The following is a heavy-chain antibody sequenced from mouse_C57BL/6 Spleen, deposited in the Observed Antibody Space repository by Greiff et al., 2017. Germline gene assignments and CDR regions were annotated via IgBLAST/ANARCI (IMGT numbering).Heavy chain of an antibody. CDR1: GYTFTSYW. CDR3: ARSNDAHTLGMDY. CDR2: IDPSDSYT. Sequence: QVQLQQPGAELVRPGTSVKLSCKASGYTFTSYWMHWVKQRPGQGLEWIGVIDPSDSYTNYNQKFKGKATLTVDTSSSTAYMQLSSLTSEDSAVYYCARSNDAHTLGMDYWGQGTSVTVSS. J-gene: IGHJ4*01. D-gene: IGHD2-3*01. V-gene: IGHV1-59*01.